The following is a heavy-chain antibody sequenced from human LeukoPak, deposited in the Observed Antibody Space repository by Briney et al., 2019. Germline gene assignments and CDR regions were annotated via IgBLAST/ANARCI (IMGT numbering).Heavy chain of an antibody. Sequence: ASVRVSCKASGYTFTSYGISWVRQAPGQGLEWMGWISAYNGNTNYAQKLQGRVTMTTDTSTSTAYMELRSLRSDDTAVYYCARGASMVRGVIITRGNWFDPWGQGTLVTVSS. CDR2: ISAYNGNT. CDR1: GYTFTSYG. CDR3: ARGASMVRGVIITRGNWFDP. D-gene: IGHD3-10*01. J-gene: IGHJ5*02. V-gene: IGHV1-18*01.